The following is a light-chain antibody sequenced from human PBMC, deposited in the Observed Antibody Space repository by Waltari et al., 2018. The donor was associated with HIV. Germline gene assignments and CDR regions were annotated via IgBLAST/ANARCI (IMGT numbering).Light chain of an antibody. J-gene: IGLJ3*02. CDR1: SLAIGLYAF. V-gene: IGLV2-14*01. Sequence: HSALTQPASMSGSPGQSLPISCTGSSLAIGLYAFVSSYKHLPNTAPQLIIYGVNRRPPGVTSRFPASKSGDVASLTISGLQPEDEADYYCTSHTLTRILLFGGGTRLTVL. CDR3: TSHTLTRILL. CDR2: GVN.